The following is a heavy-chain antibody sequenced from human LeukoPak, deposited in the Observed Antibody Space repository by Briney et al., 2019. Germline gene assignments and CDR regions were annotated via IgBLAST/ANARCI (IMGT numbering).Heavy chain of an antibody. Sequence: SGGSLRLSCADSGFTFSSYWMHWVRQAPGKGLVWVSRINSDGSSTSYADSVKGRFTISRDNAKNTLYLQMNSLRAEDTAVYYCAREGSSGYYYDYWGQGTLVTVSS. CDR1: GFTFSSYW. CDR2: INSDGSST. V-gene: IGHV3-74*01. J-gene: IGHJ4*02. D-gene: IGHD3-22*01. CDR3: AREGSSGYYYDY.